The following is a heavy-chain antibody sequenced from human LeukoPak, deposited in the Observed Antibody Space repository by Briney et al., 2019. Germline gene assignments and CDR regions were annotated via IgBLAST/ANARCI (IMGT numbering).Heavy chain of an antibody. Sequence: GGSLRLSCAASGFSFSTSAMTWVRQAPGKGLEWVAVISDDGIKIYYGDSVKGRFTISRDNSKNTLNLQMDSLRADDTAVYYCGKGPGYSVYDNLPHHWGQGTLVTVSS. J-gene: IGHJ5*02. CDR2: ISDDGIKI. CDR1: GFSFSTSA. V-gene: IGHV3-30*04. D-gene: IGHD5/OR15-5a*01. CDR3: GKGPGYSVYDNLPHH.